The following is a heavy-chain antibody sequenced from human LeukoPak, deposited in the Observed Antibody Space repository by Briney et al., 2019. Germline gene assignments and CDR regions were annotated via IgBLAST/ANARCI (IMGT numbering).Heavy chain of an antibody. CDR1: GVSINCCF. J-gene: IGHJ4*02. Sequence: SETLFLTCSVSGVSINCCFWSWIRQPAGKGLEWIGRLYPSGSTDYNPSLRSRVTMSVDTSKKQFSLKLNSVTAADTAMFYCARERTTGTGNFDYWGQGTLVTVSS. CDR3: ARERTTGTGNFDY. V-gene: IGHV4-4*07. D-gene: IGHD1-1*01. CDR2: LYPSGST.